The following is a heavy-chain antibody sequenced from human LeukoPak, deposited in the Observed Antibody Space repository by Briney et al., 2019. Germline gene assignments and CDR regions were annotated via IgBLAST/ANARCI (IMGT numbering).Heavy chain of an antibody. J-gene: IGHJ5*02. D-gene: IGHD2-8*01. V-gene: IGHV3-23*01. CDR3: AKGSSDIVLMVYATYNWFDP. CDR1: GFTLSSYA. CDR2: ISGSGGST. Sequence: GGSLRLSCAASGFTLSSYAMSWVRQAPGKGLEWVSAISGSGGSTYYADSVKGRFTISRDNSKNTLYLQMNSLRAEDTAVYYCAKGSSDIVLMVYATYNWFDPWGQGTLVTVSS.